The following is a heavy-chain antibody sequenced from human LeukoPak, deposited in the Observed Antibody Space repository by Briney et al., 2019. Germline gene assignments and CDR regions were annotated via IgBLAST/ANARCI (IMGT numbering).Heavy chain of an antibody. CDR3: ARDTRYYYDSSGGDY. D-gene: IGHD3-22*01. CDR1: GFTFITYA. V-gene: IGHV3-23*01. Sequence: GGSLRLSCAASGFTFITYAMSWVRQAPGKGLEWVSGISGSGGSTYYADSVRGRFTISRDNSKNTLYLQMNSLRAEDTAVYYCARDTRYYYDSSGGDYWGQGTLVTVSS. J-gene: IGHJ4*02. CDR2: ISGSGGST.